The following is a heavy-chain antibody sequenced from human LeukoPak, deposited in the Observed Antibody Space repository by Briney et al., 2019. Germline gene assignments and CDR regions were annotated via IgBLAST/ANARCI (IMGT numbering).Heavy chain of an antibody. CDR3: ARLMGYNRNDEGDNWFDP. CDR2: IYHSGST. D-gene: IGHD1-20*01. J-gene: IGHJ5*02. V-gene: IGHV4-30-2*01. CDR1: GGSISSGGYY. Sequence: SETLSLTCTVSGGSISSGGYYWSWIRQPPGKGLEWIGYIYHSGSTYCNPSLKSRVTISVDRSKNQFSLKLSSVTAADTAVYYCARLMGYNRNDEGDNWFDPWGQGTLVTVSS.